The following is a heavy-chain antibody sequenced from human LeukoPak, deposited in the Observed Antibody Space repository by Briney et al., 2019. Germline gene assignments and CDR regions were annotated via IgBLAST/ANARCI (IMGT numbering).Heavy chain of an antibody. D-gene: IGHD6-13*01. CDR3: ASIAAAGPAY. Sequence: GGSLRLSCAASGFTFSSYSMNWVRQAPGKGLEWVSSISSSSSYIYYADSVKGRFTISRDNAKNSLYLQMNSLRAEDTAVYYCASIAAAGPAYWGQGTLVTVSS. V-gene: IGHV3-21*01. CDR2: ISSSSSYI. J-gene: IGHJ4*02. CDR1: GFTFSSYS.